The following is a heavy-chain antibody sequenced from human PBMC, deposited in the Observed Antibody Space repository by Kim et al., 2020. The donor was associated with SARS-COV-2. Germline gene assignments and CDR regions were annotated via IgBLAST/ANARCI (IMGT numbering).Heavy chain of an antibody. D-gene: IGHD2-2*01. V-gene: IGHV3-30*01. J-gene: IGHJ4*02. CDR3: ARGFRGVVGPFDY. Sequence: ADSVKGRFTISRDNSKNTLYLQMNSLRAEDTAVYYCARGFRGVVGPFDYWGQGTLVTVSS.